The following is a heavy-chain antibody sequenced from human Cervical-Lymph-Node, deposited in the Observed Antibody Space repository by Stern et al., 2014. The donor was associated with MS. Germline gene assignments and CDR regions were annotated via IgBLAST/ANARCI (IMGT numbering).Heavy chain of an antibody. J-gene: IGHJ6*02. CDR1: GGTIGSYT. CDR2: IIPLLDIP. V-gene: IGHV1-69*09. CDR3: ARDPGGHHGGDDYNYYYGMDV. D-gene: IGHD2-21*02. Sequence: VQLVESGAEVKNPGSSVKVSCKASGGTIGSYTITWVRQAPGQGLEWMGRIIPLLDIPNYAQKFQGRVTFTADTSTNTAYMELSSLRSDDTAVYYCARDPGGHHGGDDYNYYYGMDVWGQGTTVTVSS.